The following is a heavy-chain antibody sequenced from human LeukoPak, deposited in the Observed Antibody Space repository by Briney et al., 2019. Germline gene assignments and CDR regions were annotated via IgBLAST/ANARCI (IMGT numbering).Heavy chain of an antibody. CDR3: AKDLGSGSFGAYGMDV. V-gene: IGHV3-23*01. Sequence: TGGSLRLSCAASGFTFSSYAMSWVRQAPGKGLEWVSAISGSGGSTYYADSVKGRFTISRDNSKNTLYLQMNSLRAEDTAVYYCAKDLGSGSFGAYGMDVWGQGTTVTVSS. D-gene: IGHD3-10*01. CDR1: GFTFSSYA. J-gene: IGHJ6*02. CDR2: ISGSGGST.